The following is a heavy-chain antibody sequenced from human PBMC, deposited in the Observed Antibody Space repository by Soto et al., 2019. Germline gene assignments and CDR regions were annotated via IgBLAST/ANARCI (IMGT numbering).Heavy chain of an antibody. D-gene: IGHD1-1*01. CDR3: VRDGTKTLRDWFDP. Sequence: SETLSLTCTVSGASISGFYWSWIRKSAGKGLEWIGRIHATGATDYNPSLKSRVMMSVDTSKKQFSLKLRSVTAADTAVYYCVRDGTKTLRDWFDPWGQGISVTVSS. CDR2: IHATGAT. J-gene: IGHJ5*02. V-gene: IGHV4-4*07. CDR1: GASISGFY.